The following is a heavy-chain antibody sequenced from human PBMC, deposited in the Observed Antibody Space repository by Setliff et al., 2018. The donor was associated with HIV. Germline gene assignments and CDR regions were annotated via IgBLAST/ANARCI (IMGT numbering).Heavy chain of an antibody. Sequence: ASVKVSCKSSGYRFSNHFIHWVRQAPGQGLEWMEVIDPTDGSTSFTQKFQGRVTVTRDTSTSTVYMELSGLTYDDTAVYYCARDRVGPTSGSYRAFDVWGQGTMVTVSS. CDR3: ARDRVGPTSGSYRAFDV. CDR1: GYRFSNHF. D-gene: IGHD1-26*01. V-gene: IGHV1-46*01. CDR2: IDPTDGST. J-gene: IGHJ3*01.